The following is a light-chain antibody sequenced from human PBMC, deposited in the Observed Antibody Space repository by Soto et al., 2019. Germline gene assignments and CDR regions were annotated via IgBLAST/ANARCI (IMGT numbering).Light chain of an antibody. Sequence: QSVLTQPRSVSGSPGQSVTISCTGTSSDVGNYNYVSWYRHHPGKAPKALIYDVSKRPSGVPDRFSGSKSGNTASLTVSGLQAEDEADYYCSSYVGTSGLLFGGGTKLTVL. CDR3: SSYVGTSGLL. V-gene: IGLV2-11*01. J-gene: IGLJ2*01. CDR2: DVS. CDR1: SSDVGNYNY.